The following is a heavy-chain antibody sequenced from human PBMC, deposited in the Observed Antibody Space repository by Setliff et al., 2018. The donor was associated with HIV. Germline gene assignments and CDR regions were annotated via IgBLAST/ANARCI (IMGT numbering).Heavy chain of an antibody. CDR1: GGTFSSYA. D-gene: IGHD6-19*01. CDR3: ARGSSGWPYYFDY. J-gene: IGHJ4*02. CDR2: IIPIFGTA. V-gene: IGHV1-69*05. Sequence: WASVKVSCKASGGTFSSYAIGWVRQAPGQGLEWMGGIIPIFGTANYAQKFQGRVTITRDTSARTAYMDLTSLRSEDTAVYYCARGSSGWPYYFDYWGQGTLVTVSS.